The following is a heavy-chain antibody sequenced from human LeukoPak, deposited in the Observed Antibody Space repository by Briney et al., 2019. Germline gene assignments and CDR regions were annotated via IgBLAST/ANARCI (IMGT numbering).Heavy chain of an antibody. D-gene: IGHD2-15*01. Sequence: GGSLRLSCTASGFTFSTFSMNWVRQAPGQGLEWVSSISSRGNYIYYIDSVRGRFTISRDIAKNSVYLQMNRLRAQETAVHYCARTCDGGSCLDHWGQGTVVSVSS. CDR1: GFTFSTFS. CDR3: ARTCDGGSCLDH. J-gene: IGHJ5*02. V-gene: IGHV3-21*01. CDR2: ISSRGNYI.